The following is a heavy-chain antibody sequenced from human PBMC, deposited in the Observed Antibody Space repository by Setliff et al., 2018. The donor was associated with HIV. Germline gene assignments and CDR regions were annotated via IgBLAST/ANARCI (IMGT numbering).Heavy chain of an antibody. J-gene: IGHJ3*02. CDR2: INPHTGVT. CDR1: GYIFIRYY. D-gene: IGHD2-21*02. V-gene: IGHV1-2*02. CDR3: AREPIGGDDAFDI. Sequence: ASVKVSCKTSGYIFIRYYIFWVRQAPGQGLEWMGNINPHTGVTRYAEKFQGRVTMTRDTSISTIYMELSRLRSEDTAIFYCAREPIGGDDAFDIWGQGTMVTVSS.